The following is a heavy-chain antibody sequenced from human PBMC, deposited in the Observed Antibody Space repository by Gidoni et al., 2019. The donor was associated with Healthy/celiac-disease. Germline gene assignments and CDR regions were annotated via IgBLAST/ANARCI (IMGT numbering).Heavy chain of an antibody. CDR1: GYTFTSYG. D-gene: IGHD3-22*01. V-gene: IGHV1-18*01. CDR3: ARDLPLLVDYYDRSGWARRAFDI. J-gene: IGHJ3*02. CDR2: IRAYNGNT. Sequence: QVQLVQSGAEVKKPGASVKVSCKASGYTFTSYGISWVRQAPGQGLEWMGWIRAYNGNTNYAQKLQGRVTMTTDTSTSTAYMELRSLRSEDTAVEYGARDLPLLVDYYDRSGWARRAFDIWGQGTMVTVSS.